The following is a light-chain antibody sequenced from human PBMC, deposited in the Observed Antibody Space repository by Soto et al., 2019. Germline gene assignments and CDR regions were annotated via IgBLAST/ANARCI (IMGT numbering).Light chain of an antibody. CDR2: EVS. V-gene: IGLV2-14*01. CDR3: SSYTSSSTLAVI. Sequence: HSALTQPASVSGSPGQSITISCTGTTSDVGGYNYVSWYQHHPGKAPKLMIYEVSNRPSGVSNRFSGSKSGDTASLTISGLQAEDEADYYCSSYTSSSTLAVIFGGGTKLTVL. CDR1: TSDVGGYNY. J-gene: IGLJ2*01.